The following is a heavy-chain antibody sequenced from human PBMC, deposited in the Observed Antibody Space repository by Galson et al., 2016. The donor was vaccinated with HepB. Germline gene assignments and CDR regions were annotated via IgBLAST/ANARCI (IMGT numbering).Heavy chain of an antibody. J-gene: IGHJ3*02. CDR2: IYPRDSDT. CDR1: GYRFISYW. Sequence: QSGAEVKKPGESLKISCKGSGYRFISYWIGWVRQMPGKGLEWMGVIYPRDSDTRYSPSFQGQVTIPVDKSISTAYLQWSSLKASDTAMDYCATPMRVRAIKFDALEIGGQWTMGSVSS. CDR3: ATPMRVRAIKFDALEI. D-gene: IGHD2-2*01. V-gene: IGHV5-51*01.